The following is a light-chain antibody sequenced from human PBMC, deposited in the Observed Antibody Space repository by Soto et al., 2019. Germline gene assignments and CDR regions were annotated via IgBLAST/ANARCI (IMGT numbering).Light chain of an antibody. CDR3: QQRRNLPLT. Sequence: DIVLTQSPATLSLSPGERVTISCRASQSVSNCLAWYQQKPGQAPKLLIYDASNMATGIPARFSGSGSGTDFTLTISSLAPEDFAVYYCQQRRNLPLTFGGGTKVEIK. J-gene: IGKJ4*01. CDR2: DAS. V-gene: IGKV3-11*01. CDR1: QSVSNC.